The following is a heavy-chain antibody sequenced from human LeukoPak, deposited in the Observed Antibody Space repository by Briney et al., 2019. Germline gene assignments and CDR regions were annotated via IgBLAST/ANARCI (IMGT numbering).Heavy chain of an antibody. D-gene: IGHD3-3*01. J-gene: IGHJ3*02. Sequence: SETLSLTSTVSGVSISSYYRSWIRQPPGKGLEWIGYIYYIGSTNYNPSLKSRSTISLDTSTNQFSLKLSSVTAADTAVYYCARGSDFWSGYAFDIWGQGTMVTVSS. CDR3: ARGSDFWSGYAFDI. CDR2: IYYIGST. CDR1: GVSISSYY. V-gene: IGHV4-59*01.